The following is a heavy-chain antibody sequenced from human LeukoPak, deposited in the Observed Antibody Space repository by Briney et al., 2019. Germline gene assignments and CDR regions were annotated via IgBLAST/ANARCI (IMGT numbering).Heavy chain of an antibody. CDR3: ASGGYSYGYGEYFDY. Sequence: PGGSLRLPCATSGFTFSNYWMAWVRQAPGKGLEWVSVIYSGGSTYYADSVKGRFTISRDNSKNTLYLQMNSLRAEDTAVYYCASGGYSYGYGEYFDYWGQGTLVTVSS. J-gene: IGHJ4*02. D-gene: IGHD5-18*01. CDR2: IYSGGST. CDR1: GFTFSNYW. V-gene: IGHV3-66*01.